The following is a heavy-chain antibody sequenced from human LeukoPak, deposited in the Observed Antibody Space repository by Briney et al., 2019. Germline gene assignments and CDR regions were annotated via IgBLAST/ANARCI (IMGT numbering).Heavy chain of an antibody. CDR3: ARRTRQLVRGYYYYYGMDV. CDR1: GFTFSSYS. J-gene: IGHJ6*02. D-gene: IGHD6-6*01. V-gene: IGHV3-69-1*01. CDR2: MTSSSTI. Sequence: GGSLRLSCAASGFTFSSYSMNWVRQAPGKGLEWVATMTSSSTIYYADSVKGRFTISRDNAKNSLFLQMNSLRAEDTAVYYCARRTRQLVRGYYYYYGMDVWGQGTTVTVSS.